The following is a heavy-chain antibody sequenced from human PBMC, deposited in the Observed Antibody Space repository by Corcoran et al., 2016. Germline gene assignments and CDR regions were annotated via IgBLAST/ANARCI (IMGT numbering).Heavy chain of an antibody. Sequence: QVQLVQSGAEVKKPGSSVKVSCKASGGTFSSYAISWVRQAPGQGLEWMGGIIPIFGTANYAQKFQGRVTITADESTSTAYMELSSLRSEDTAIYYWASRKVVATTLYYGMDVWGQGSTVTVSS. CDR1: GGTFSSYA. D-gene: IGHD2-15*01. V-gene: IGHV1-69*01. CDR2: IIPIFGTA. CDR3: ASRKVVATTLYYGMDV. J-gene: IGHJ6*02.